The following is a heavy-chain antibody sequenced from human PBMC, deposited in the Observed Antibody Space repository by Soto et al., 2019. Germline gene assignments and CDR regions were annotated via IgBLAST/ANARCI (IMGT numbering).Heavy chain of an antibody. J-gene: IGHJ4*02. D-gene: IGHD4-17*01. CDR2: IYYSGST. CDR3: ARQKYGDYVGY. V-gene: IGHV4-39*01. Sequence: SETLSLTCTVSGCSISSSSYYWGWIRQPPGKGLEWIGSIYYSGSTYYNPSLKSRVTISVDTSKNQFPLKLSSVTAADTAVYYCARQKYGDYVGYWGQGTLVTVSS. CDR1: GCSISSSSYY.